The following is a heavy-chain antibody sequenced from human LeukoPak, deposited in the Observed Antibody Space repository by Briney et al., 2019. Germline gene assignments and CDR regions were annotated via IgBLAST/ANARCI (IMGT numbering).Heavy chain of an antibody. CDR2: ISAYNGNT. Sequence: AASVKVSCKASGYTFTSYGISWVRQAPGQGLEWMGWISAYNGNTNYAQKLQGRVTMTTDTSTSTAYMELRSLRSDDTAVYYCARGGPHDSKHPLYGMDVWGQGTTVTVSS. CDR3: ARGGPHDSKHPLYGMDV. J-gene: IGHJ6*02. D-gene: IGHD2-15*01. CDR1: GYTFTSYG. V-gene: IGHV1-18*01.